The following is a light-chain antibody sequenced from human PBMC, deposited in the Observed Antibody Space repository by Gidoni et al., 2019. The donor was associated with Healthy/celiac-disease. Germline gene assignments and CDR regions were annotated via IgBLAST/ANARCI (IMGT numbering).Light chain of an antibody. CDR2: DAS. Sequence: IVLTPSPATLSLSPGERATLSCRASQSVSSYLAWYQQKPGQAPRLLIYDASNRATGIPARFSGSGSGTDFTLTISSLEPEDVAVYYCQQRSNWPPITFGQGTRLEIK. CDR1: QSVSSY. V-gene: IGKV3-11*01. CDR3: QQRSNWPPIT. J-gene: IGKJ5*01.